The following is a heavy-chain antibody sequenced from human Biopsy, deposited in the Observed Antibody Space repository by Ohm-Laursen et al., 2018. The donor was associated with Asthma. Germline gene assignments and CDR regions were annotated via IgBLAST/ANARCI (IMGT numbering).Heavy chain of an antibody. CDR3: ARTYYDFLTGQVNDAFAM. Sequence: SSVKVSCKASGGTFGNYAISWVRQAPGLGLEWMGGISPVFGSTNIAQKFQGRVTISADIFTKTAYLDVSSLRSDDTAVYYCARTYYDFLTGQVNDAFAMWGQGTMVTVSS. CDR1: GGTFGNYA. V-gene: IGHV1-69*06. CDR2: ISPVFGST. J-gene: IGHJ3*02. D-gene: IGHD3-9*01.